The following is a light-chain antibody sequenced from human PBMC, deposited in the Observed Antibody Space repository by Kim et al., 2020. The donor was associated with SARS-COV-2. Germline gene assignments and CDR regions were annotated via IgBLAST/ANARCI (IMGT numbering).Light chain of an antibody. CDR2: DAS. J-gene: IGKJ4*01. Sequence: SLSPRESATLSCRASQSVSSSAWYQQKPGQAPRLLIYDASNRATGIPARFSGSGSGTDFTLTISSLEPEDFAVYYCQQRTSWPLTFGGGTKVDIK. CDR1: QSVSSS. CDR3: QQRTSWPLT. V-gene: IGKV3-11*01.